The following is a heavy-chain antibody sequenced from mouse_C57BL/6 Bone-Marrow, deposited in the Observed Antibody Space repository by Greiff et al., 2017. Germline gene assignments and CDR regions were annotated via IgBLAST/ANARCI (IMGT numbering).Heavy chain of an antibody. Sequence: EVQLVESGGGLVKPGGSLKLSCAASGFTFSDYGMHWVRQAPEKGLEWVAYISSGSSTIYYADTVKGRFTISRDNAKNTLFLQMTSLRSEDTAMYYCAGTRWLLPFAYWGQGTLVTVSA. D-gene: IGHD2-3*01. V-gene: IGHV5-17*01. CDR1: GFTFSDYG. CDR3: AGTRWLLPFAY. J-gene: IGHJ3*01. CDR2: ISSGSSTI.